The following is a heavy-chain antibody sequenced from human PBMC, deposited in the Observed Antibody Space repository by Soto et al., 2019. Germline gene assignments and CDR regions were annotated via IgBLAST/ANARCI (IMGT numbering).Heavy chain of an antibody. D-gene: IGHD3-3*01. CDR1: GFTFSSYS. CDR2: ISSSSSTI. V-gene: IGHV3-48*02. J-gene: IGHJ4*02. CDR3: ARDRDSSYYDFWSGYYTGAYIDY. Sequence: GGSLRLSCAASGFTFSSYSMNWVRQAPGKGLEWVSYISSSSSTIYYADSVKGRFTISRDNAKDSLYLQMNSLRDEDTAVYYCARDRDSSYYDFWSGYYTGAYIDYWGQGTLVTVSS.